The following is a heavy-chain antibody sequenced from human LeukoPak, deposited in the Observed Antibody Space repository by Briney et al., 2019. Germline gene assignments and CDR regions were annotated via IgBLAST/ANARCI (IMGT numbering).Heavy chain of an antibody. J-gene: IGHJ5*02. Sequence: ASVKVSCKASGYTFTGYYMHWVRQASGQGLEWMGCINPNSGGTNYAQKFQGRVTMTRDTSISTAYMELSRLRSDDTAVYYCARDTAMVTYWFDPWGQGTLVTVSS. CDR2: INPNSGGT. CDR3: ARDTAMVTYWFDP. CDR1: GYTFTGYY. D-gene: IGHD5-18*01. V-gene: IGHV1-2*02.